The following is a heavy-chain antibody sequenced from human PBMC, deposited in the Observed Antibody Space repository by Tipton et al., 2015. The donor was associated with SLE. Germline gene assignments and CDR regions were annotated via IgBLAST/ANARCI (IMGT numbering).Heavy chain of an antibody. D-gene: IGHD2-8*01. CDR3: ARDSPTECNGVCPQARYFDL. CDR2: IYYAGAT. V-gene: IGHV4-31*03. Sequence: TLSLTCTVSGASLSSGRYYWTWIRQHPEKGLEWIGYIYYAGATYYNPSLKSRVIISVDRSQNQFSLKLRSVTAADTAVYYCARDSPTECNGVCPQARYFDLWGRGTLVAVPS. CDR1: GASLSSGRYY. J-gene: IGHJ2*01.